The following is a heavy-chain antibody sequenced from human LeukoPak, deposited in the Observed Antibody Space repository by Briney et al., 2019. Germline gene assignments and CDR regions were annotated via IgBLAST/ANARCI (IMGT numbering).Heavy chain of an antibody. CDR1: GFTFSSYG. CDR3: AKGHSSSWLFDY. J-gene: IGHJ4*02. V-gene: IGHV3-30*18. D-gene: IGHD6-13*01. Sequence: GRSLRLSCAASGFTFSSYGMHWVRQAPGKGLEWVAVISYDGSNKYYADSVKGRFTISRDNSKNTLYLQMNSLGAEDTAVYYCAKGHSSSWLFDYWGQGTLVTVSS. CDR2: ISYDGSNK.